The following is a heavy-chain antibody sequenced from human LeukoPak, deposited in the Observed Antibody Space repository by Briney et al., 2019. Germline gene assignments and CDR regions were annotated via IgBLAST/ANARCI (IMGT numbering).Heavy chain of an antibody. D-gene: IGHD4-17*01. Sequence: SETLSLACAVSGYSISTGYYWGGIRQPPGKGLEWIGNIWNSGGNYYNPSLKSRVTISLDTSKNQFSLRLASVTAADTAVYYCARDPSSTGYYWGQGILVIVSS. J-gene: IGHJ4*02. CDR2: IWNSGGN. CDR1: GYSISTGYY. V-gene: IGHV4-38-2*02. CDR3: ARDPSSTGYY.